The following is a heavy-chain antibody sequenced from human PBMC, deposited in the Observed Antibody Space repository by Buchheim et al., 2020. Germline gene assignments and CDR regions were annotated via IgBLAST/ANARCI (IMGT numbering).Heavy chain of an antibody. D-gene: IGHD6-19*01. CDR2: IYHTGGS. V-gene: IGHV4-4*02. CDR1: GGSISTSHW. J-gene: IGHJ4*02. CDR3: ARGGQWLREFDY. Sequence: QVQLQESGPGLVKPSGTLSLTCAVSGGSISTSHWRSWVRQPPGKGLEWIGEIYHTGGSNYNPSLKNRVTISVDKSKNQFSLKLSSVTAADTAVYYCARGGQWLREFDYWGQGTL.